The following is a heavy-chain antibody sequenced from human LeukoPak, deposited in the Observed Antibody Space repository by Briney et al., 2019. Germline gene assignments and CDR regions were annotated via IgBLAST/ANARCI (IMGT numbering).Heavy chain of an antibody. CDR3: AKTALAVAGIVPVESELDY. J-gene: IGHJ4*02. CDR2: ISGSGGRT. D-gene: IGHD6-19*01. CDR1: GFIFNSYA. Sequence: PGGSLRLSCAASGFIFNSYAMSWVRLAPGKGLEWISVISGSGGRTDYADSVKGRFTISRDNSKNTLYLQMNSLRAEDTAVYYCAKTALAVAGIVPVESELDYWGQGTLVTVSS. V-gene: IGHV3-23*01.